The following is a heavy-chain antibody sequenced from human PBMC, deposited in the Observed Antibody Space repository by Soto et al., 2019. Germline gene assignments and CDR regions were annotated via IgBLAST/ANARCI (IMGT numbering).Heavy chain of an antibody. D-gene: IGHD6-13*01. CDR1: GFTFSSYG. J-gene: IGHJ4*02. CDR3: AKDQGIGRFGC. V-gene: IGHV3-30*18. Sequence: QVQLVESGGGVVQPGRSLRLSCAASGFTFSSYGMHWVRQAPGQGLEWVAVISYDGSNKYYADSVKGRFTNARDSSKNTRTLPMNSRRAEDTAMYYCAKDQGIGRFGCWGQGTLATVSS. CDR2: ISYDGSNK.